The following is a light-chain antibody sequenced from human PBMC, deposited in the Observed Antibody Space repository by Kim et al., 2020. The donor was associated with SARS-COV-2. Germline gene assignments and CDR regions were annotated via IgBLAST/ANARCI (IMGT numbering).Light chain of an antibody. CDR1: RSYVGGFNY. V-gene: IGLV2-14*03. CDR2: DVS. Sequence: GHSTTISCPGTRSYVGGFNYVSWYQQHPGKAPKLMIYDVSNRPSGVSNRFSGSKSGNTASLTISGLQAEDEADYYCSSYTSSSTVVFGGGTQLTVL. CDR3: SSYTSSSTVV. J-gene: IGLJ2*01.